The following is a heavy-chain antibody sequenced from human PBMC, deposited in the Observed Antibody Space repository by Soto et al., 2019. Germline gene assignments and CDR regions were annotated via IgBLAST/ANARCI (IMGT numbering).Heavy chain of an antibody. Sequence: GGSLRLSCVASGFTFSNLWMSWVRQAPGKGLEWLANIKEDGTEKYYVDSVKGRFTISRDNVKNSLYLQMNSLRVEDTAVYYCAREEIWGRGTLVTLYS. J-gene: IGHJ4*02. CDR2: IKEDGTEK. CDR1: GFTFSNLW. CDR3: AREEI. V-gene: IGHV3-7*01.